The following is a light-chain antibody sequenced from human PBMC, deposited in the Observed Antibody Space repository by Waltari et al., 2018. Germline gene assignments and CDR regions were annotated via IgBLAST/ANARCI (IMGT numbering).Light chain of an antibody. CDR1: QSIGND. Sequence: DIQMTQSPSTLSAYEGDRVTITCRASQSIGNDLAWYQQKPGKAPKLLIFMASTLQRKVPSRFSGSGSGTEFALTISGLQADDFATYFCQHFNSYPFIFGRGTKLEIK. CDR2: MAS. CDR3: QHFNSYPFI. V-gene: IGKV1-5*03. J-gene: IGKJ2*01.